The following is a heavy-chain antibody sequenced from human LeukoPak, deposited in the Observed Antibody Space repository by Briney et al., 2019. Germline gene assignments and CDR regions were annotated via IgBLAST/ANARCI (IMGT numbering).Heavy chain of an antibody. Sequence: PGGSLRLSCAASEFTFRSYGMHWVRRAPGKGLEWIAVISYDGNEKYYGDSVKGRATVSRDNSKNSLFLQVDSLRLQDTAVYYCAKDRWFGQLNFAADIWGRGTMVIVSS. J-gene: IGHJ3*02. CDR2: ISYDGNEK. V-gene: IGHV3-30*18. CDR3: AKDRWFGQLNFAADI. CDR1: EFTFRSYG. D-gene: IGHD3-10*01.